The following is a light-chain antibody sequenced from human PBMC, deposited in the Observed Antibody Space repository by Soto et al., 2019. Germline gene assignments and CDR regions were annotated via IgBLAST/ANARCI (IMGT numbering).Light chain of an antibody. J-gene: IGKJ4*01. V-gene: IGKV1-9*01. CDR3: QQLNSYPPF. CDR2: AAS. CDR1: QGISSY. Sequence: DIQLTQSPSFLSASVGDRVTITCRASQGISSYLAWYQQKPGKAPKLLIYAASTLQSGVPSRFSGSGSGTEFTLTCSSLQPEDFSTYYCQQLNSYPPFFGGGTKVEIK.